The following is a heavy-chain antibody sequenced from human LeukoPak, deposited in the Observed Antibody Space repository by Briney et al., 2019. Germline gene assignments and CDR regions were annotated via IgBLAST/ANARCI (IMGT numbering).Heavy chain of an antibody. J-gene: IGHJ4*02. V-gene: IGHV3-23*01. D-gene: IGHD3-10*01. CDR1: GITIRTYA. CDR2: LSGGGGGS. CDR3: AKEKTGKFDFDY. Sequence: GGSLRLSCAASGITIRTYAMSWVRQAPGKGLEWVSSLSGGGGGSYYADSVKGRVTVSRDDSKNTLYLQMNSLRAEDTAVYYCAKEKTGKFDFDYWGQGTLVTVSS.